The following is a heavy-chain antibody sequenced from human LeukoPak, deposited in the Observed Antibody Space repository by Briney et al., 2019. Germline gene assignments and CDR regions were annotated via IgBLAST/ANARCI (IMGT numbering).Heavy chain of an antibody. J-gene: IGHJ3*02. CDR2: ISSSSSYI. V-gene: IGHV3-21*01. CDR1: GFTFSSYS. Sequence: GRSLRLSCAASGFTFSSYSMNWVRQAPGKGLEWVSSISSSSSYIYYADSVKGRFTISRDNARNSLYLQMNSLRAEDTAVYYCARRNGADDAFDIWGQGTMVTVSS. CDR3: ARRNGADDAFDI. D-gene: IGHD4-17*01.